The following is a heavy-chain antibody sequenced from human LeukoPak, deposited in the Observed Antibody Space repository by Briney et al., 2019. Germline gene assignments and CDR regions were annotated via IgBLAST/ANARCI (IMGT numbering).Heavy chain of an antibody. V-gene: IGHV3-33*01. J-gene: IGHJ4*02. D-gene: IGHD1-26*01. Sequence: GRSLRLSCAASGFTFSSYGMHWVRQAPGKGLEWVAVIWYDGSNKYYADSVKGRFTISRDNSKNTLYLQMNSLRAEDTAVYYCASRSGSYYFFDYWGQGTLVTVSS. CDR2: IWYDGSNK. CDR1: GFTFSSYG. CDR3: ASRSGSYYFFDY.